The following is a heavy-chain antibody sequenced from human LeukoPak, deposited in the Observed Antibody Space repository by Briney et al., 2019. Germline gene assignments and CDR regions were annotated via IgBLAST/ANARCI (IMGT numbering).Heavy chain of an antibody. V-gene: IGHV3-30*02. Sequence: GGSLRLSCAASRFTFSSYGMHWVRQAPGKGLEWVAFIRYDGSDTYYADSVKGRFTIYRATSKTTLYLQMNSLSADATAVYYCVAYSNKWYSIDYWGQGTLVTVSS. CDR1: RFTFSSYG. D-gene: IGHD1-26*01. CDR2: IRYDGSDT. J-gene: IGHJ4*02. CDR3: VAYSNKWYSIDY.